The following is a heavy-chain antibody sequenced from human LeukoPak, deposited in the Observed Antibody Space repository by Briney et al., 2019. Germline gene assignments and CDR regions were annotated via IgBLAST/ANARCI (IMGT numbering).Heavy chain of an antibody. Sequence: GGFLRLSCAASGFTFSRYSMNWVRQAPGKGLEWVSSISSSGDYIYYPDSLKGRFTISRDNAKNSLYLQMNSLRADDTAVYYCARGPNEWFGEFDNWGQGTLVTVSS. CDR1: GFTFSRYS. CDR3: ARGPNEWFGEFDN. V-gene: IGHV3-21*01. J-gene: IGHJ4*02. D-gene: IGHD3-10*01. CDR2: ISSSGDYI.